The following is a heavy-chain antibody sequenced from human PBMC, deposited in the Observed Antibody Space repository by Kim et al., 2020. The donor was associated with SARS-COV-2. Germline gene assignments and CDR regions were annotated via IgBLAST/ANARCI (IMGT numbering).Heavy chain of an antibody. CDR3: ARQVRWVYFDY. CDR1: GGSISSGGYY. J-gene: IGHJ4*02. V-gene: IGHV4-31*03. Sequence: SETLSLTCTVSGGSISSGGYYWSWIRQHPGKGLEWIGYIYYSGSTYYNPSLKSRVTISVDTSKNQFSLKLSSVTAADTAVYYCARQVRWVYFDYWGQGTLVTVSS. CDR2: IYYSGST.